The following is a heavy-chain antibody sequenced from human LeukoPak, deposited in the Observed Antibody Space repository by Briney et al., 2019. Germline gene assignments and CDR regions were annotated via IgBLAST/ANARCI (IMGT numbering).Heavy chain of an antibody. CDR2: ISYDGSNK. D-gene: IGHD4/OR15-4a*01. CDR1: GFTFSSYA. Sequence: PGRSLRLSCAASGFTFSSYAMHWVRQAPGKGLEWVAVISYDGSNKYYADSVKGRFTISRDNSKNTLYLQMNSLRAEDTAVYYCARATMDSFGEPYLDFGAQETRVPVPWG. J-gene: IGHJ5*02. CDR3: ARATMDSFGEPYLDFGAQETRVPVP. V-gene: IGHV3-30-3*01.